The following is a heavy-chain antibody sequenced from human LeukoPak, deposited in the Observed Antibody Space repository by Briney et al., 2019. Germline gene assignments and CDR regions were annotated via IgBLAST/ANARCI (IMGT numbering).Heavy chain of an antibody. CDR3: ARHLNYYSYLDV. CDR1: GVSISSSSYY. Sequence: SETLSLTCTVSGVSISSSSYYWGWLRQPPGKGLEWIGSIYYSGSAYYNPSLMSRVTISVDTSKNQFSLKLSSVTAADTAVYYCARHLNYYSYLDVWGKGTTVTVSS. D-gene: IGHD3-9*01. V-gene: IGHV4-39*01. CDR2: IYYSGSA. J-gene: IGHJ6*03.